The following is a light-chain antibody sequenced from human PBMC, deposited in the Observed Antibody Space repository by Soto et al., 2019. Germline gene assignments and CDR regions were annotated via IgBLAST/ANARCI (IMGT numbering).Light chain of an antibody. V-gene: IGKV3-11*01. J-gene: IGKJ3*01. CDR1: QSVSSY. CDR2: DPS. Sequence: EILLTQSPATLSLSPGERATLSCRASQSVSSYLAWYQQKPGQAPRLLIYDPSNRATGVPARFSGSGSGTDFTVTISSLEPEDFAVYDCQQRSTWPGIIFGPGTKVDIK. CDR3: QQRSTWPGII.